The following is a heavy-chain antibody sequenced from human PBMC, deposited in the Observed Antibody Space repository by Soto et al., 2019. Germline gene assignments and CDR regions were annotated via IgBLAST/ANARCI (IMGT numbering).Heavy chain of an antibody. D-gene: IGHD1-26*01. V-gene: IGHV3-21*06. J-gene: IGHJ4*02. CDR2: ITGNSEYK. CDR3: ARSGELLQTFDS. CDR1: GVSFSDYS. Sequence: LRLSCVVSGVSFSDYSMNWVRQAPGKGLEWVSLITGNSEYKYYAGSVKGRFTVSRDNAKNSLYLQMNSLTVEDTAVYYCARSGELLQTFDSWGQGTLVTVSS.